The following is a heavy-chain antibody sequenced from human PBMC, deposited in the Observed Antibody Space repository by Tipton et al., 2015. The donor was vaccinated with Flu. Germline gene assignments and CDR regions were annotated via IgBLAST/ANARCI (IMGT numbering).Heavy chain of an antibody. V-gene: IGHV3-7*03. Sequence: SLRLSCAASGFIFSSYWMSWVRQAPGKGLEWVASINKDGSETYYVDSVKGRFTISRDNHEKSVYLQMNSLRPEDTALYYCAKETYTDNHYHYGMDVWGQGTTVTVSS. CDR3: AKETYTDNHYHYGMDV. CDR1: GFIFSSYW. J-gene: IGHJ6*02. D-gene: IGHD3-9*01. CDR2: INKDGSET.